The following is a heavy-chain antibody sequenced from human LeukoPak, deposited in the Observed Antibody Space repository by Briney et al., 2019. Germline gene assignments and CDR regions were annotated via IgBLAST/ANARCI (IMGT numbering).Heavy chain of an antibody. CDR2: ISWNSGSI. Sequence: GGSLRLSCAASGFTFDDYAMHWVQQAPGKGLEWVSGISWNSGSIGYADSVKGRFTISRDNAKNSLYLQMNSLRAEDTALYYCAKDAGPGHFDYWGQGTLVTVSS. CDR1: GFTFDDYA. V-gene: IGHV3-9*01. J-gene: IGHJ4*02. CDR3: AKDAGPGHFDY.